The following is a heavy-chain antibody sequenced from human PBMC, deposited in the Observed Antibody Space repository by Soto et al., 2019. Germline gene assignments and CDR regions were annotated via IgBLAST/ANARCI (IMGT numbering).Heavy chain of an antibody. D-gene: IGHD3-10*01. CDR3: ARGRYYGAGSYLDAFDI. Sequence: ASVKVSCKASGYTFTSRAMHWVRQAPGQRLEWMGWINSANGNTKYSQKFQGRATITRDTSASTAYMELSSLRSDDTAVYYCARGRYYGAGSYLDAFDIWGQGTMVTVSS. CDR2: INSANGNT. J-gene: IGHJ3*02. V-gene: IGHV1-3*01. CDR1: GYTFTSRA.